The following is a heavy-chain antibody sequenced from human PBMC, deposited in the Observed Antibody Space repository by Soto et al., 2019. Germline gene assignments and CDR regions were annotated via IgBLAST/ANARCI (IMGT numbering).Heavy chain of an antibody. CDR3: GRFPFNCFLSTNYGLDV. J-gene: IGHJ6*02. CDR1: GYSFSTSW. CDR2: IYPGDSDT. Sequence: LGESLKISCKGSGYSFSTSWIAWVRQMPGKGLEWMGIIYPGDSDTRYSPSFQGQVTISADKTISTAYLQWSSLKASDTAKYYWGRFPFNCFLSTNYGLDVWGQGTMVTVSS. V-gene: IGHV5-51*01. D-gene: IGHD3-16*02.